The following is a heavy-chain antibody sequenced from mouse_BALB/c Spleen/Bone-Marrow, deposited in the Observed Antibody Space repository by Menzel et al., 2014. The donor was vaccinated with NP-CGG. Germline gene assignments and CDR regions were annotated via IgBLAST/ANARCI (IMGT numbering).Heavy chain of an antibody. Sequence: VQLKESGPELVKPGGSMKISCKASGYSFTGYSMNWVKQSHGKNLEWIGLINPYNGGTSYNQKFKGKATLTVDKSSSTAYMEVLSLTSEDSAVYYCARDGNPPYGLDYWGQGTSVTVSS. CDR3: ARDGNPPYGLDY. V-gene: IGHV1-18*01. J-gene: IGHJ4*01. CDR2: INPYNGGT. CDR1: GYSFTGYS. D-gene: IGHD2-1*01.